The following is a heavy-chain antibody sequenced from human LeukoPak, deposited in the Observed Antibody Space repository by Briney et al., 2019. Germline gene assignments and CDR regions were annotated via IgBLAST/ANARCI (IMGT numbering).Heavy chain of an antibody. CDR2: INHSGSS. CDR1: GGSFSGYS. Sequence: SETLSLTCAVYGGSFSGYSWNWIRQPPGKGLDWIGEINHSGSSNYNPSLKSRVTTSLDTPKNQFSLKLTSITAADTAVYYCARGPMRSWFDPWGQGTLVTVSS. CDR3: ARGPMRSWFDP. V-gene: IGHV4-34*01. J-gene: IGHJ5*02.